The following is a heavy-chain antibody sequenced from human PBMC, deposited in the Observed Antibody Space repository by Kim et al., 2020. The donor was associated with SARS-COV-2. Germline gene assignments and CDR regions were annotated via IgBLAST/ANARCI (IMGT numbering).Heavy chain of an antibody. CDR2: IYYSGST. D-gene: IGHD1-26*01. J-gene: IGHJ4*02. CDR1: GGSISSSTYY. Sequence: SETLSLTCTVSGGSISSSTYYWGWIRQPPGKGLEWIGNIYYSGSTYYNPSLKSRVTISVDTSKNQFSLKLGSVTAADTAVYYCARDPGSYNFDYWGQGTLVTVSS. V-gene: IGHV4-39*02. CDR3: ARDPGSYNFDY.